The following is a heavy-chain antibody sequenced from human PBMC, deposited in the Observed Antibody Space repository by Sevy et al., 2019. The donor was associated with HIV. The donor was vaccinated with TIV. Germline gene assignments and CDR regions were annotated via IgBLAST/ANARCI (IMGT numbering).Heavy chain of an antibody. V-gene: IGHV3-23*01. CDR2: IGSRGADT. J-gene: IGHJ4*02. Sequence: GGSLRLSCAASGFTFSNYEMYWVRQAPGKGLEWVATIGSRGADTRYADSVRGRFAISRDDSENTVFLQMSSLRADDTAIYYCAKPPGYVPMAGDYWGQGTVVTVSS. D-gene: IGHD6-19*01. CDR3: AKPPGYVPMAGDY. CDR1: GFTFSNYE.